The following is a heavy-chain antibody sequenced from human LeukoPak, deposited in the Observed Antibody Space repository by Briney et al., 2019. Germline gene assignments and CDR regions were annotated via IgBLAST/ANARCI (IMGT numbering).Heavy chain of an antibody. CDR2: ISGYNGNT. V-gene: IGHV1-18*01. CDR1: GYTFSSYG. Sequence: ASVKVSCKASGYTFSSYGISWVRQAPGQGLEWMGWISGYNGNTHYAHNLQGRVTMTTDTSTSTAYMELRSLRSDDTAVYYCARDEARYSSGYYPNWFDPWGQGTLVTVSS. CDR3: ARDEARYSSGYYPNWFDP. D-gene: IGHD3-22*01. J-gene: IGHJ5*02.